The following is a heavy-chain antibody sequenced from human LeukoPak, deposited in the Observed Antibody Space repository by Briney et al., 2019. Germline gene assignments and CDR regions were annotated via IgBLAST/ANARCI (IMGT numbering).Heavy chain of an antibody. CDR3: AKKHGTQLLVVYAPYFDY. Sequence: PGGSLRLSCAASGFTFSSYAMSWVRQAPGKGLEWVSAISGSGGSAYYADSVKGRFTISRDNSKNTLYLQMNSLRAEDTAVYYCAKKHGTQLLVVYAPYFDYWGQGTLVTVSS. J-gene: IGHJ4*02. D-gene: IGHD2-8*02. CDR1: GFTFSSYA. CDR2: ISGSGGSA. V-gene: IGHV3-23*01.